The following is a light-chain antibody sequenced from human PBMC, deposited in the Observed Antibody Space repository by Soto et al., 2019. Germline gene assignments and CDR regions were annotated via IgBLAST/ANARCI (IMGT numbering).Light chain of an antibody. CDR3: TSWTTSTTMI. CDR2: DVS. Sequence: QSVLTQPASVSGSPGQSLTISCTGTSSEVGGYNFVSWYQQHPGKAPKLMLYDVSNRPSGVSNRFSGSKSGNTASLTISGLQAEDEADYYCTSWTTSTTMIFGGGTKVTVL. J-gene: IGLJ2*01. V-gene: IGLV2-14*03. CDR1: SSEVGGYNF.